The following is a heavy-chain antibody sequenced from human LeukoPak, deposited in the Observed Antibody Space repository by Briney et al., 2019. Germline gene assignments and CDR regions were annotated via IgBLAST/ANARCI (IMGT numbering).Heavy chain of an antibody. CDR2: SSAQHGQT. J-gene: IGHJ4*02. Sequence: ASVKVSCKASGSSFTSYGINWVRQAPGQGLEWMGWSSAQHGQTEYAPNSQDRVTMTTDTYTNTAYMELRSLRSDDTAVYYCAGSLGYCTSNVCYLKYWGQGTLVTVSS. D-gene: IGHD2-8*01. V-gene: IGHV1-18*01. CDR1: GSSFTSYG. CDR3: AGSLGYCTSNVCYLKY.